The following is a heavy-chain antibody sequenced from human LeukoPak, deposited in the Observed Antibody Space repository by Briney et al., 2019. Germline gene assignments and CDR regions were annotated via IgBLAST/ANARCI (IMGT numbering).Heavy chain of an antibody. D-gene: IGHD3-16*02. J-gene: IGHJ4*02. Sequence: GGSLSLSCAASGFTFSSYSMNWVRQAPGKGLEWVSHISSSSSTIYYADSVKGRFTISRDNAKNSLYLQMNSLRAEDTAVYYCARAHHRRVYDYVWGSYPYWGQGTLVTVSS. V-gene: IGHV3-48*01. CDR2: ISSSSSTI. CDR1: GFTFSSYS. CDR3: ARAHHRRVYDYVWGSYPY.